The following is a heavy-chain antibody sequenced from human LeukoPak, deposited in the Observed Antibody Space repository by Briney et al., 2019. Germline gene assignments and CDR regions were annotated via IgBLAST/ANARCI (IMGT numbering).Heavy chain of an antibody. D-gene: IGHD1-1*01. CDR1: GFTFSSYG. CDR2: ISYDGSNK. J-gene: IGHJ5*02. Sequence: GGSLRLSCAASGFTFSSYGMHWVRQAPGKGLEWVAIISYDGSNKYYADSVKGRFTSSRDNAKNTLYLQMNSLRVEDTAVYYCARDINWALGNPWGQGTLVIVSS. V-gene: IGHV3-30*03. CDR3: ARDINWALGNP.